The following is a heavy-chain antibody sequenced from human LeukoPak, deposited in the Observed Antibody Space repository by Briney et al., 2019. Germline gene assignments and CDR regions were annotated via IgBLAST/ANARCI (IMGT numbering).Heavy chain of an antibody. D-gene: IGHD1-26*01. CDR1: GGTFSSYA. J-gene: IGHJ4*02. CDR3: ASGETIVGAIDY. CDR2: IIPILGIA. V-gene: IGHV1-69*04. Sequence: EASVKVSCKASGGTFSSYAISWVRQAPGQGLEWMGRIIPILGIANYAQKFQGRVTITADKSTSTAHMELSSLRSEDTAVYYCASGETIVGAIDYWGQGTLVTVSS.